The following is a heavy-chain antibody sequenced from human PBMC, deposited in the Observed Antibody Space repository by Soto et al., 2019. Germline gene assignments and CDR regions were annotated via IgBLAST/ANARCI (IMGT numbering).Heavy chain of an antibody. V-gene: IGHV3-74*01. Sequence: EVQLVESGGGVVQPGGSLRLSCAASGFTFSTYWMHWVRQAPGKGLVWVSRLNSDGKSTSYADSVKGRFTISRDNAKNTVSLPISTLSAEDTSAYYCGRVQSKSSLIEIWCQGTVVTVSP. CDR2: LNSDGKST. J-gene: IGHJ3*02. D-gene: IGHD3-16*01. CDR1: GFTFSTYW. CDR3: GRVQSKSSLIEI.